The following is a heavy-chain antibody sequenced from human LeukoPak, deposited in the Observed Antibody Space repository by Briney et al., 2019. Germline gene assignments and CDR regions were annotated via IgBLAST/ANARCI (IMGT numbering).Heavy chain of an antibody. V-gene: IGHV1-24*01. CDR1: GYTLTELS. J-gene: IGHJ4*02. CDR3: ATVRRWLLIFDC. D-gene: IGHD3-9*01. CDR2: SDPEDGET. Sequence: VASVKVSCKVSGYTLTELSMHWVRQAPGKGLEWMGGSDPEDGETIYAQKFQGRVTMTEDTSTDTAYMELSSLRSEDTAVYYCATVRRWLLIFDCWGQGTLVTVSS.